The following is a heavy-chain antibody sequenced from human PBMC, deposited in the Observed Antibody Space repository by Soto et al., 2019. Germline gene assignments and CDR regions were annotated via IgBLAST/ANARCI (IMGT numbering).Heavy chain of an antibody. CDR1: GGYFSGYY. V-gene: IGHV4-34*01. J-gene: IGHJ3*02. Sequence: SEILSLPYAVYGGYFSGYYWSWIRQPPGKGLEWIGEINHSGSTNYNPSLKSRVTISVDTSKNQFSLKLSSVTAADTAVYYCARMESGYYARGAFDIWGQGTMVTVSS. D-gene: IGHD3-3*01. CDR3: ARMESGYYARGAFDI. CDR2: INHSGST.